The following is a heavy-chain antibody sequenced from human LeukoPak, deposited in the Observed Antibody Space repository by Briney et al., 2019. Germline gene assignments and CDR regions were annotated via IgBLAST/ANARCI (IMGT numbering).Heavy chain of an antibody. Sequence: SVKVSCKASGFTFTSSAMQWVRQARGQRLKWIGWIVVGCGNTNYAQKFQERVTITRDMSTSTAYMELSSLRSEDTAVYYCAADASVGAAAVNNWFDPWGQGTLVTVSS. CDR2: IVVGCGNT. CDR3: AADASVGAAAVNNWFDP. V-gene: IGHV1-58*02. J-gene: IGHJ5*02. D-gene: IGHD1-26*01. CDR1: GFTFTSSA.